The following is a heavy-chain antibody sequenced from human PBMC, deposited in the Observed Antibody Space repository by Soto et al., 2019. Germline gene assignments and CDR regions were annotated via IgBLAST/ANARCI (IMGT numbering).Heavy chain of an antibody. Sequence: QVQLQESGPGLVKPSQTLSLTCTVSGGSISSGDYYWSWIRQPPGKGLEWIGYIYYSGSTYYNPSLKSRVTISVDTSKNQFSLKLSSVTAADTAVYYCARAEYYYDSSGYRPSDAFDIWGQGTMVTVSS. J-gene: IGHJ3*02. D-gene: IGHD3-22*01. V-gene: IGHV4-30-4*01. CDR2: IYYSGST. CDR3: ARAEYYYDSSGYRPSDAFDI. CDR1: GGSISSGDYY.